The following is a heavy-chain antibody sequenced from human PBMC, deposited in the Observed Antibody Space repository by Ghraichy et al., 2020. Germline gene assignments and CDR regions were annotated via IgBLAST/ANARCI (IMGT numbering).Heavy chain of an antibody. CDR1: GFTFSSYA. CDR2: IITDGDNT. D-gene: IGHD1-1*01. CDR3: ARNSENLRMEDY. Sequence: GGSLRLSCAASGFTFSSYAMSWVRQAPGKGLEWVSAIITDGDNTYYADSVKGRFTISRDNSKNTLYLQMNSLRAEDTAVYYCARNSENLRMEDYWGQGTLVTVSS. V-gene: IGHV3-23*01. J-gene: IGHJ4*02.